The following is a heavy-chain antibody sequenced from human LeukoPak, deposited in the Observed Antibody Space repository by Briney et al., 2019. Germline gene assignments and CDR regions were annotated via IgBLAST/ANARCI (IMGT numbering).Heavy chain of an antibody. D-gene: IGHD3-22*01. CDR3: ARGRTYYYDSSGYPYFDY. CDR2: IYYSGST. CDR1: GGSISSGGYY. J-gene: IGHJ4*02. V-gene: IGHV4-31*03. Sequence: SETLSLTCTVSGGSISSGGYYWSWIRQHPGKGLEWIGYIYYSGSTYYNPSLKSRVTISVDTSKNQFSLKLCSVTAADTAVYYCARGRTYYYDSSGYPYFDYWGQGTLVTVSS.